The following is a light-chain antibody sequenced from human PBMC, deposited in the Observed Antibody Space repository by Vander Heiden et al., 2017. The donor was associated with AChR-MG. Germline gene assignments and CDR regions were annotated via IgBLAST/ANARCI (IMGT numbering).Light chain of an antibody. CDR1: SSNIGSNT. J-gene: IGLJ1*01. CDR2: SNN. V-gene: IGLV1-44*01. Sequence: QSVLTQPPSASGTPGQRVTISCSGSSSNIGSNTVNWYQQLPGTAPKLLIYSNNQRPSGVPDRFSGSKSGTSASLAISGLQSEDEADYYCAAWDDSLNAFYVFGTGTKVTGL. CDR3: AAWDDSLNAFYV.